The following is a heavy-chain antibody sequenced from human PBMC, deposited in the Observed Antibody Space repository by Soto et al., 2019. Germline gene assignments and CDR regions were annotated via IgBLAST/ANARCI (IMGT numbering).Heavy chain of an antibody. D-gene: IGHD6-19*01. V-gene: IGHV1-69*13. CDR3: ARDLGSSGWPYYYYGMDV. J-gene: IGHJ6*02. CDR1: GGALSIYA. Sequence: GASVKVSCTDSGGALSIYAISWVRQAPGQGLEWMGGIIPIFGTANYAQKFQGRVTITADESTSTAYMELSSLRSEDTAVYYCARDLGSSGWPYYYYGMDVWGQGTTVTVSS. CDR2: IIPIFGTA.